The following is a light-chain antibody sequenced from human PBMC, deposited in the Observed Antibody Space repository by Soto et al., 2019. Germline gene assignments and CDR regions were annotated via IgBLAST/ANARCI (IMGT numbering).Light chain of an antibody. CDR2: GAS. CDR1: QSVSSN. CDR3: QQYSNWPPEYT. J-gene: IGKJ2*01. V-gene: IGKV3-15*01. Sequence: EIVMPQSPATLSVSPGERATLSCRASQSVSSNLAWYQQKPGQAPRLLIYGASTRATGIPARFSGSGSGKEFTLTNTSLQSEDFAIDYCQQYSNWPPEYTFGQGTKLESK.